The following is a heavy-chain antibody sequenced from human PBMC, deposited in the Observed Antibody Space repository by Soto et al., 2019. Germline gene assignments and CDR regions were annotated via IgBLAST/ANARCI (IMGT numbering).Heavy chain of an antibody. J-gene: IGHJ6*02. CDR1: GGSISSSSYY. CDR3: ARAKQQLVYYYYYHGMDV. V-gene: IGHV4-39*01. CDR2: IYYSGST. Sequence: SETQPLPRTVSGGSISSSSYYWGWIRQPPGKGLEWIGSIYYSGSTYYNPSLKSRVTISVDTSKNQFSLKLSSVTAADTAVYYCARAKQQLVYYYYYHGMDVWGQGTTVTVSS. D-gene: IGHD6-13*01.